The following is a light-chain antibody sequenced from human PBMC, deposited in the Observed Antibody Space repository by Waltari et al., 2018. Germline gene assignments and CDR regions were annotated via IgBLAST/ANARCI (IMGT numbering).Light chain of an antibody. J-gene: IGKJ2*01. CDR2: KAS. V-gene: IGKV1-5*03. CDR1: QSISSW. CDR3: QQYNSFPFT. Sequence: DIQMTQSPSTLSASVGDRVTITCRASQSISSWLAWYQQKPGKAPKLLIYKASSLESGVPSRFSGSGSGTEFTLTISSLQPDDFATYYCQQYNSFPFTFGQGTKLEVK.